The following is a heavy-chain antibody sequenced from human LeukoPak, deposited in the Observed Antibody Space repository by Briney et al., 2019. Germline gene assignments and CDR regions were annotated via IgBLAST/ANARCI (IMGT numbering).Heavy chain of an antibody. D-gene: IGHD4-23*01. Sequence: GASVKVSCKASGYTFTSYGISWVRQAPGQGLEWMGWISAYNGNTNYAQKLQGRVTMTTDTSTSTAYMELRSLRSDDTAVYYCARDHAIRDPTTVVSPYYYYGMDVWGQGTTVTVSS. CDR3: ARDHAIRDPTTVVSPYYYYGMDV. CDR2: ISAYNGNT. J-gene: IGHJ6*02. CDR1: GYTFTSYG. V-gene: IGHV1-18*01.